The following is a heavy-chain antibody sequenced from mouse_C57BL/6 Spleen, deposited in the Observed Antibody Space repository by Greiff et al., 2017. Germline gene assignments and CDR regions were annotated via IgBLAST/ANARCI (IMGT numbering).Heavy chain of an antibody. Sequence: QVQLQQSGPELVKPGASVKISCKASGYAFSSSWMNWVKQRPGKGLEWIGRIYPGDGDTNYNGKFKGKATLTADKSSSTAYMQLSSLTSEESAVYFCARDYYGSSWYFDYWGQGTTLTVAS. CDR3: ARDYYGSSWYFDY. CDR2: IYPGDGDT. CDR1: GYAFSSSW. D-gene: IGHD1-1*01. V-gene: IGHV1-82*01. J-gene: IGHJ2*01.